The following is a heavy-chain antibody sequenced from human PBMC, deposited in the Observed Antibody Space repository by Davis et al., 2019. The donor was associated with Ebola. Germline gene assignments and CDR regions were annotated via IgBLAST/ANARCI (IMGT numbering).Heavy chain of an antibody. V-gene: IGHV5-51*01. Sequence: GESLKISCEGSGYDFTTYWIGWVRQLPGKGLEWMGIIYPGDSDTRYSPSFQGQVTISADKSISTAYLQWSSLKASDTAMYYCARMTYYYHTGRLDYWGQGTLVTVSS. J-gene: IGHJ4*02. D-gene: IGHD3-22*01. CDR1: GYDFTTYW. CDR3: ARMTYYYHTGRLDY. CDR2: IYPGDSDT.